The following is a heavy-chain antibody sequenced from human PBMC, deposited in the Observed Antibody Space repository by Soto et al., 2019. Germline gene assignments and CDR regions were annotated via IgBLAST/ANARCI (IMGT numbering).Heavy chain of an antibody. CDR3: ERVTAKVTIDPIIAPAEDFQH. CDR2: IYYSGRT. J-gene: IGHJ1*01. D-gene: IGHD2-21*02. CDR1: GGSISSGGYY. Sequence: QVQLKESGPGLVKPSQTLSLTCTVSGGSISSGGYYWSWIRQHPGKGLEWIVYIYYSGRTYYNPSLKSRVTRSVDTAKNHHTLELSSVTAADTAVYDCERVTAKVTIDPIIAPAEDFQHWGQGTLVTVSS. V-gene: IGHV4-31*03.